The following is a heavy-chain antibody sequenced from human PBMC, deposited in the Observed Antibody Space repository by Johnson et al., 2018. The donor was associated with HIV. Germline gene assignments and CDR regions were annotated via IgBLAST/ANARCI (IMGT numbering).Heavy chain of an antibody. CDR1: GFTFDDYA. CDR2: ISWNSGSI. D-gene: IGHD3-3*01. Sequence: VQLVESGGGLVQPGRSLRLSCAASGFTFDDYAMHWVRQAPGKGLEWVSGISWNSGSIGYADSVKGRFTISRDNAKNSLYLQMNSLRAEDTALYYCAKDLGESESEEWASDYYDFGRDYPGQCQRGVVGTFDIWGQGTMVTVSS. V-gene: IGHV3-9*01. J-gene: IGHJ3*02. CDR3: AKDLGESESEEWASDYYDFGRDYPGQCQRGVVGTFDI.